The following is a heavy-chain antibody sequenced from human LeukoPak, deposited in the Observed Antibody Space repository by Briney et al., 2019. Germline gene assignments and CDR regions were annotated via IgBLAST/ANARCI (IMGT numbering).Heavy chain of an antibody. Sequence: ASVQVSCKASGYTFTSYGISWVRQAPGQGLEWMGWISAYNGNTNYAQKLQGRVTMTTDTSTSTAYMELRSLRSDDTAVYYCARDYRPYYYDSSGYVGLWGQGTLVTVSS. V-gene: IGHV1-18*01. CDR1: GYTFTSYG. CDR2: ISAYNGNT. D-gene: IGHD3-22*01. CDR3: ARDYRPYYYDSSGYVGL. J-gene: IGHJ4*02.